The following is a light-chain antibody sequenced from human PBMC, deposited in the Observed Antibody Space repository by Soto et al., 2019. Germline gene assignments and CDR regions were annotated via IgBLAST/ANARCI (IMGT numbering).Light chain of an antibody. J-gene: IGLJ1*01. CDR2: ENN. V-gene: IGLV1-44*01. CDR1: ASNIGRDP. Sequence: QSALTQPPSASGAPGLRVTSSCAGSASNIGRDPVNWYQQVPGTAPKLLIYENNHRPSGVPDRFSGSKSGTSASLVISGLQSEDEAEYFCAGWDGSLKGFVFGTGTKVTVL. CDR3: AGWDGSLKGFV.